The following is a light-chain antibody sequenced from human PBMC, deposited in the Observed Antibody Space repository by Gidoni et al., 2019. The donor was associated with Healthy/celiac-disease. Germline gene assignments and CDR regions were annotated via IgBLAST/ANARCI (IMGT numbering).Light chain of an antibody. CDR2: QDS. J-gene: IGLJ1*01. CDR1: KLGDKY. Sequence: SYELTQPPSVSVSPGQTSSITCSGDKLGDKYACWYLQKPGQSPVLVIYQDSKRPSGLPERFSGSNSGNTATLTISGTQAMDEADYYCQAWDSSTAEIVFGTGTKITVL. CDR3: QAWDSSTAEIV. V-gene: IGLV3-1*01.